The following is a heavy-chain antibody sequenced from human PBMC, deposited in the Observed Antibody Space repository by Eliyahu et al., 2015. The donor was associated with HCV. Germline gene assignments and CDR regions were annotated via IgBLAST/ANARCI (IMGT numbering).Heavy chain of an antibody. CDR1: GFTXSAAA. D-gene: IGHD2-15*01. CDR2: IRTRPNNYAT. CDR3: TRKGYDNLFDY. J-gene: IGHJ4*02. V-gene: IGHV3-73*01. Sequence: EVQLVXXXGGLVQPGGSLXLXCTVSGFTXSAAAMHWVRQAPGKGLEWLARIRTRPNNYATVYGPAVKGRFIISRDDLKNTAYLQMNSLRTEDTAVYYCTRKGYDNLFDYWGQGTLVTVSS.